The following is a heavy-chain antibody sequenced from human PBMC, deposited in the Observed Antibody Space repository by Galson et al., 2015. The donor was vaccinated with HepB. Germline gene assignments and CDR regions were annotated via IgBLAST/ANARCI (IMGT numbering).Heavy chain of an antibody. CDR1: GFTFSRNS. V-gene: IGHV3-33*01. J-gene: IGHJ4*02. D-gene: IGHD6-13*01. CDR2: IWHDGGNK. CDR3: ARSMQVVAAADH. Sequence: LRLSCAASGFTFSRNSMHWVRQAPGKGLEWVAVIWHDGGNKYYADSVKGRFTISRDNSKNTVSPQMNSLREEDTAVYYCARSMQVVAAADHWGQGTLVTVSS.